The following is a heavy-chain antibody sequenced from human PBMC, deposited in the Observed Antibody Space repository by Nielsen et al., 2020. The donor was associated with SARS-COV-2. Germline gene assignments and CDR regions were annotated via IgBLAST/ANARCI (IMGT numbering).Heavy chain of an antibody. D-gene: IGHD6-13*01. Sequence: GGSLRLSCAASGFTFSSYSMNWVRQAPGKGLEWVSYISSSSSTIYYADSVKGRFTIPRDNAKNSLYLQMNSLSDEDTAVYYCARVGPNSWEQCDYWGQGTLVTVSS. CDR2: ISSSSSTI. V-gene: IGHV3-48*02. CDR1: GFTFSSYS. CDR3: ARVGPNSWEQCDY. J-gene: IGHJ4*02.